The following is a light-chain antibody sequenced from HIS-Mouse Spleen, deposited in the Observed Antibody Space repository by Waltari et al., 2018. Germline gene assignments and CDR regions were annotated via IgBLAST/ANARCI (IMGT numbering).Light chain of an antibody. CDR1: SGSIASHY. Sequence: NFMLTQPHSVSESPGKTVTISCTGSSGSIASHYVQWYQQRPGSAPTTVIYEDNQRPSGVPDRFSGSIDSSSNSASLTISGLKTEDEADYYCQSYDSSNHAVFGGGTKLTVL. J-gene: IGLJ2*01. CDR3: QSYDSSNHAV. V-gene: IGLV6-57*02. CDR2: EDN.